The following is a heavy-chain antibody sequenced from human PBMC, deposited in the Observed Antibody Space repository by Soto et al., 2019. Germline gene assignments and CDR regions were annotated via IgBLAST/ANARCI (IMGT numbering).Heavy chain of an antibody. J-gene: IGHJ6*02. CDR2: IVVGSGNT. D-gene: IGHD4-4*01. Sequence: SVKVSCKASGFTFTSSAVQWVRQARGQRLEWIGWIVVGSGNTNYAQKFQERVTTTRDMSTSTAYMELSSLRSEDTAVYYCAAILQFIYYYYGMDVWGQGTTVTVSS. CDR1: GFTFTSSA. CDR3: AAILQFIYYYYGMDV. V-gene: IGHV1-58*01.